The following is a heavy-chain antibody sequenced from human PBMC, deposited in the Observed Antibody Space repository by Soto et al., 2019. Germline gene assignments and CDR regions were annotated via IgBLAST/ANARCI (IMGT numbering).Heavy chain of an antibody. J-gene: IGHJ4*02. V-gene: IGHV1-24*01. CDR3: GTFWSGYPYFDY. D-gene: IGHD3-3*01. CDR1: GYTRTELS. Sequence: ASLKVSCKVSGYTRTELSIHWLRQAPGSGLEGVGGFGPEDGETIYAQKVLGRVTMTEDTSTDTAYMELSSLRSEDTAVDYCGTFWSGYPYFDYWGQGTLVTVS. CDR2: FGPEDGET.